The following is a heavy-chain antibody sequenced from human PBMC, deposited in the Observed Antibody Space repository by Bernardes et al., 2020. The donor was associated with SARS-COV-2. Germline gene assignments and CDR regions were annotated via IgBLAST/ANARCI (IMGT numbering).Heavy chain of an antibody. J-gene: IGHJ6*02. CDR3: AKRKQIFHLSEWDVGMDV. V-gene: IGHV3-30*18. D-gene: IGHD1-26*01. CDR1: GFTLNNFG. Sequence: GGSLRLSCAASGFTLNNFGIHWVRQAPGKGLEWVSLISYEGRKKFYADFVRGRFTISRDNSKRAVYLQMNSLGPEDTAVYYCAKRKQIFHLSEWDVGMDVWGQGTTVTVS. CDR2: ISYEGRKK.